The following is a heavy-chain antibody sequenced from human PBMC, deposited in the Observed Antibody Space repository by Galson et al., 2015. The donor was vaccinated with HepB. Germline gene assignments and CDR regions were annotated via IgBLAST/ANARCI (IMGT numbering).Heavy chain of an antibody. D-gene: IGHD6-19*01. V-gene: IGHV1-18*01. CDR2: ISAYNGNT. CDR3: ARDGYSSGWYSNWFDP. J-gene: IGHJ5*02. CDR1: GYTFTSYG. Sequence: SVKVSCKASGYTFTSYGISWVRQAPGQGLEWMGWISAYNGNTNYAQKLQGRVTMTTDTSTSTAYMELRSLRSDDTAVYYCARDGYSSGWYSNWFDPWGQGTLVTVSS.